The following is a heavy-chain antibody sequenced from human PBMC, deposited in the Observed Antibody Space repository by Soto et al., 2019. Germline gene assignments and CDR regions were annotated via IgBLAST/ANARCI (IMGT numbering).Heavy chain of an antibody. V-gene: IGHV4-4*02. J-gene: IGHJ4*02. Sequence: QVQLQQSGTGLVEPSGTLSLTCAVSGGSVNSPNWWNWVRQPPETGLEWIGEMHHSGSSNYNPSLKTRLSLSVDKSNNELSMNRNSVTAADTAIYYCGRANSCVSPIDSWGQGILVTGSS. CDR1: GGSVNSPNW. CDR2: MHHSGSS. D-gene: IGHD2-2*01. CDR3: GRANSCVSPIDS.